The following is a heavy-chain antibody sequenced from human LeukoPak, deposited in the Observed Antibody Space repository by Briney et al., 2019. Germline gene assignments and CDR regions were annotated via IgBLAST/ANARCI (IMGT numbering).Heavy chain of an antibody. D-gene: IGHD3-10*01. Sequence: GASVKVSCKASGYSFTDYFMHWVQQAPGKGLEWMGRVDPEDGETIYGEKFQGRVTITADTSTDTAYMELSSLRSEDTAVYYCTTAGKFYYGSGSPSWFDPWVQATLVTVSS. CDR3: TTAGKFYYGSGSPSWFDP. J-gene: IGHJ5*02. CDR2: VDPEDGET. CDR1: GYSFTDYF. V-gene: IGHV1-69-2*01.